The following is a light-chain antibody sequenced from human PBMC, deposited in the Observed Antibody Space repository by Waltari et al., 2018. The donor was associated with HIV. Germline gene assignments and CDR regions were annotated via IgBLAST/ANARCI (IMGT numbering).Light chain of an antibody. CDR3: QQYDNLPLT. Sequence: DIQMTQSPSSLSASVGDRVTITCQASQDISNYLNWYQQKPGKAPKLLIYDASNLETGVPSRSSGSGSGTDFTFTISSLQPEDIATYYCQQYDNLPLTFGGGTKVEIK. V-gene: IGKV1-33*01. J-gene: IGKJ4*01. CDR1: QDISNY. CDR2: DAS.